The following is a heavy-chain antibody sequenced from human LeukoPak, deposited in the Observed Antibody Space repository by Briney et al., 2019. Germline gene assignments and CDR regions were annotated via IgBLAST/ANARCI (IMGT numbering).Heavy chain of an antibody. CDR1: GGSFSGYY. V-gene: IGHV4-34*01. Sequence: SETLSLTCAVYGGSFSGYYWSWIRQPPGKGLEWIGEINHSGSTNYNPSLKSRVTISVDTSKNQFSLKLSSVTAAGTAVYYCARAVSTSWTYYYYYYYMDVWGKGTTVTVSS. D-gene: IGHD2-2*01. CDR3: ARAVSTSWTYYYYYYYMDV. J-gene: IGHJ6*03. CDR2: INHSGST.